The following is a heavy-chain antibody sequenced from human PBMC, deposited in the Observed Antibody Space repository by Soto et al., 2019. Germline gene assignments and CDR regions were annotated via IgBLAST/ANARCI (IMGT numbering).Heavy chain of an antibody. Sequence: EVQLLESGGGLVQPGGSLRLSCAASGFTFSSYAMSWVRQAPGKGLEWVSGISGSGGSTYYADAVKGRFTISRDNSNHTLYLHMNSLRAEDTAVYYCAKGVRYYDFYSPSDYWGQGTLVTASS. J-gene: IGHJ4*02. V-gene: IGHV3-23*01. CDR3: AKGVRYYDFYSPSDY. CDR1: GFTFSSYA. CDR2: ISGSGGST. D-gene: IGHD3-3*01.